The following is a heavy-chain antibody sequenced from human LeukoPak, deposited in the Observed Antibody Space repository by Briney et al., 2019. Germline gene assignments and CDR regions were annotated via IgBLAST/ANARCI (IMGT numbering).Heavy chain of an antibody. CDR2: ISSSGSTI. D-gene: IGHD3-22*01. CDR1: GFTFSSYE. J-gene: IGHJ3*02. CDR3: ARARTNYYYDSSGYYRDAFDI. V-gene: IGHV3-48*03. Sequence: GGSLRLSCAASGFTFSSYEMNWVRQAPGKGLEWVSYISSSGSTIYYADSVKGRFTISRANAQNSMYLQMSSLRAEDTSVYYCARARTNYYYDSSGYYRDAFDIWGQGTMVTVSS.